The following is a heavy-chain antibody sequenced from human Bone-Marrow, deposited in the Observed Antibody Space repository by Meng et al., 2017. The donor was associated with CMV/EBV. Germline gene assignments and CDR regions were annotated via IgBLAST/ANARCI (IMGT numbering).Heavy chain of an antibody. CDR1: GGSVSSGSYY. Sequence: SETLSLTCTVSGGSVSSGSYYWSWIRQPPGKGLEWIGYIYYSGSTYYNPSLKSRVTISVDTSKNQFSLKLSSVTAADTAVYYCARGAIVVVPAAMGLGTWFDPWGQGTLVTVSS. CDR2: IYYSGST. J-gene: IGHJ5*02. CDR3: ARGAIVVVPAAMGLGTWFDP. V-gene: IGHV4-61*01. D-gene: IGHD2-2*01.